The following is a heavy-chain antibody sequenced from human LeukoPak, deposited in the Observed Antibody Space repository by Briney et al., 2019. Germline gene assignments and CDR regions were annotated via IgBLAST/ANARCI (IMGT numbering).Heavy chain of an antibody. Sequence: SGGSLRLSCAASGFTFSSYAMHWVRQAPGKGLEWVAVISYDGSNKYYADSVKGRFTISRDNSKNTLYLQMNSLRAEDTAVYYCARELRALIVVDPLEYWGQGTLVTVSS. CDR1: GFTFSSYA. D-gene: IGHD3-22*01. V-gene: IGHV3-30*04. CDR2: ISYDGSNK. J-gene: IGHJ4*02. CDR3: ARELRALIVVDPLEY.